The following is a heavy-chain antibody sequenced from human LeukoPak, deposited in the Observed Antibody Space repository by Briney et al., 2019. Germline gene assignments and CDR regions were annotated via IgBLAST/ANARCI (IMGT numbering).Heavy chain of an antibody. V-gene: IGHV3-23*01. CDR3: AKAGSGNYTLDT. CDR1: GFSFSGFA. D-gene: IGHD3-3*01. J-gene: IGHJ3*02. Sequence: RGSLRLSCADSGFSFSGFAMTWVRQAPEKRLEWVSAMSGNVANTYYADSVKGRFTLSRDNSKNTLYVQMNGLRAEDTAVYYCAKAGSGNYTLDTWGQGTMVTVSS. CDR2: MSGNVANT.